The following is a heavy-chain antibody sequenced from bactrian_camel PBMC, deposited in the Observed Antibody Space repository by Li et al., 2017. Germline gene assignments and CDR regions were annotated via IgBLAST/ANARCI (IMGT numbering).Heavy chain of an antibody. J-gene: IGHJ4*01. D-gene: IGHD6*01. Sequence: QVQLVESGGGSVQAGGSLRLSCELSGNVVTTNCMGWFRQAPGKGLEWVSAIDASGGSAYYPDSVKGRFTVSQDNAKSTLYLQMNSLKSEDTAVYYCAAESWVHDGDCRTSGDWGQGTQVTVS. V-gene: IGHV3S1*01. CDR2: IDASGGSA. CDR1: GNVVTTNC. CDR3: AAESWVHDGDCRTSGD.